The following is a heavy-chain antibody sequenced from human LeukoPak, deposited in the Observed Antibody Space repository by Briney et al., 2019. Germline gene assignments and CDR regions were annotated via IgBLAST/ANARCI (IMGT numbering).Heavy chain of an antibody. Sequence: PGGSLRLSCAVSGFTVSSNYMSWVRQAPGKGLEWVSVIYSGGSTYYADSVKGRFTISRDNSKNTLYLQMNSLRAEDTAVYYCARGGSITTVRGFTFDYWGQGTLVTVSS. CDR3: ARGGSITTVRGFTFDY. CDR2: IYSGGST. D-gene: IGHD3-10*01. V-gene: IGHV3-53*01. CDR1: GFTVSSNY. J-gene: IGHJ4*02.